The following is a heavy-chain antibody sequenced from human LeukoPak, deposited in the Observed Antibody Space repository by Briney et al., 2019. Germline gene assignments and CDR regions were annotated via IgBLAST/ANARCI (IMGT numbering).Heavy chain of an antibody. D-gene: IGHD3-3*01. CDR1: GGSITSYY. J-gene: IGHJ6*02. Sequence: SETLSLTCTVSGGSITSYYWSWIRQPPGKGLEWIGRIHTGGSTNYNPSPKSRVTMSVDTSKNQNSLKLTPVTGTDTAIYYCASSFAVAGYYHGMDVWGQGTTVTVSS. V-gene: IGHV4-4*07. CDR3: ASSFAVAGYYHGMDV. CDR2: IHTGGST.